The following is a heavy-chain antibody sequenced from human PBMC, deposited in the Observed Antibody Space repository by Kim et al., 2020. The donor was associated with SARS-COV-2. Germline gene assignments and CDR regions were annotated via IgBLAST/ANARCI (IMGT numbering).Heavy chain of an antibody. J-gene: IGHJ4*02. CDR1: GFTFDDYA. CDR2: ISWDGGST. V-gene: IGHV3-43D*03. CDR3: AKDHPGGSMVRGVIMGSPDY. D-gene: IGHD3-10*01. Sequence: GGSLRLSCAASGFTFDDYAMHWVRQAPGKGLQWVSLISWDGGSTYYADSVKGRFTISRDNSKNSLYLQMNSLRAEDTALYYCAKDHPGGSMVRGVIMGSPDYWGQGTLVTVSS.